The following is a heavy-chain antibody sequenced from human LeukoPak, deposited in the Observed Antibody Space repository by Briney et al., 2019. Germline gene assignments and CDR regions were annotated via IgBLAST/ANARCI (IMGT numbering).Heavy chain of an antibody. V-gene: IGHV3-21*06. D-gene: IGHD1-14*01. CDR2: ISTSSGYI. J-gene: IGHJ4*02. Sequence: PGGSLRLSCAASRFNFNSFVMGWVRQPPGKGLEWVSSISTSSGYIFHADSLKGRVTISRDNAKNSLYLQMNSLRAEDTAVYYCVRGKKPGWDMSYFDYWGQGILVTVSS. CDR3: VRGKKPGWDMSYFDY. CDR1: RFNFNSFV.